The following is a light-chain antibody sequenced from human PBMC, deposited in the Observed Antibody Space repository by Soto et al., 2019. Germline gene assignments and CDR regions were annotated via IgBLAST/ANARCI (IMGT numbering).Light chain of an antibody. CDR3: SSYTTSNTRQIV. Sequence: QSVLTQPASVSVSPGLSITISCTGTSSDVGGYNYVSWYQQHPGKAPKFMIYDVSNRPSGVSNRFSGSKSGNTASLTISGLQAEDEADYYCSSYTTSNTRQIVFGTGTKVTVL. CDR1: SSDVGGYNY. J-gene: IGLJ1*01. CDR2: DVS. V-gene: IGLV2-14*01.